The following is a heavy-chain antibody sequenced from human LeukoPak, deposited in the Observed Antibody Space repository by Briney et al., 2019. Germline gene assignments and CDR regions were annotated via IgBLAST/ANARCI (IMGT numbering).Heavy chain of an antibody. V-gene: IGHV4-4*07. CDR3: ARDKGYYFYMDV. J-gene: IGHJ6*03. CDR1: GGSMSGYY. CDR2: IYTSGIT. Sequence: SETLSLTCSVSGGSMSGYYWSWIRQPAGQGLEWIGRIYTSGITNYNPSLKSRVTMSVDTSKNQFSLKLSSVTAADTAVYYCARDKGYYFYMDVWGKGTPVTVSS.